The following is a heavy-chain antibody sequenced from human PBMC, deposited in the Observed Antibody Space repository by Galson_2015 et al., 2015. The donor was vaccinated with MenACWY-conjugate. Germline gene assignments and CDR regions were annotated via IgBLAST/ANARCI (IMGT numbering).Heavy chain of an antibody. V-gene: IGHV3-7*03. CDR2: VRQDEGEK. J-gene: IGHJ6*02. CDR3: ARVGWFGDYRKEKYAMDV. CDR1: GFSFSSYG. Sequence: SLRLSCAASGFSFSSYGMSWVRQAPGKGLEWVAYVRQDEGEKNYVDSVKGRFTISRDNAKKSLYLQMKSLRGEDTAIYYCARVGWFGDYRKEKYAMDVWGQGATVTVSS. D-gene: IGHD3-10*01.